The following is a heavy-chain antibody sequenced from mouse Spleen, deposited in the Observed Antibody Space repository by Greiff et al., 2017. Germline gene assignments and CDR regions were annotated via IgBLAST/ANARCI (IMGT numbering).Heavy chain of an antibody. V-gene: IGHV1S137*01. CDR2: ISTYYGDA. CDR1: GYTFTDYA. Sequence: VQLQQSGAELVRPGVSVKISCKGSGYTFTDYAMHWVKQSHAKSLEWIGVISTYYGDASYNQKFKGKATMTVDKSSSTAYMELARLTSEDSAIYYCARDYGSSYYFDYWGPGTTLTVSS. D-gene: IGHD1-1*01. CDR3: ARDYGSSYYFDY. J-gene: IGHJ2*01.